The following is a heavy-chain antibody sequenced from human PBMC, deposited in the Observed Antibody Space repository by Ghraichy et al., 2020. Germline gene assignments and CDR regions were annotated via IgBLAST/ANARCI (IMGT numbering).Heavy chain of an antibody. CDR2: IIPIFGTA. CDR3: ARELYCSGGSCSTDY. V-gene: IGHV1-69*13. D-gene: IGHD2-15*01. J-gene: IGHJ4*02. CDR1: GGTFSSYA. Sequence: SVKVSCKASGGTFSSYAISWVRQAPGQGLEWMGGIIPIFGTANYAQKFQGRVTITADESTSTAYMELSSLRSEDTAVYYCARELYCSGGSCSTDYWGQGTLVTVSS.